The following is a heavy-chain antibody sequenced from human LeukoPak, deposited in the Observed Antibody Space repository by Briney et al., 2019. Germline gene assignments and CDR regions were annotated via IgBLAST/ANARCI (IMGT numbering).Heavy chain of an antibody. CDR2: ISGSGGST. CDR3: AMAPYSSSWYGDY. CDR1: GFTFSSYA. J-gene: IGHJ4*02. V-gene: IGHV3-23*01. D-gene: IGHD6-13*01. Sequence: PGGSLRLSCAASGFTFSSYAMSWVRQAPGKGLEWVSAISGSGGSTYYADPVKGRFTISRDNSKNTLYLQMNSLRAEDTAVYYCAMAPYSSSWYGDYWGQGTLVTVSS.